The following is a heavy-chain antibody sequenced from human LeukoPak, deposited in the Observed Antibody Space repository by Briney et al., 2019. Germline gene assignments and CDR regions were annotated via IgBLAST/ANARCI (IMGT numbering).Heavy chain of an antibody. CDR2: IYTSVST. D-gene: IGHD1-1*01. J-gene: IGHJ5*02. CDR1: GGSICSGSYY. CDR3: ARERYGFDP. Sequence: PSETLSLTCTVSGGSICSGSYYWSWIRQPAGKGLEWIGRIYTSVSTNCNPSLKSRVTISVDTPKNQFSLKLSSVTAADTAVYYCARERYGFDPWGQGTLVTVSS. V-gene: IGHV4-61*02.